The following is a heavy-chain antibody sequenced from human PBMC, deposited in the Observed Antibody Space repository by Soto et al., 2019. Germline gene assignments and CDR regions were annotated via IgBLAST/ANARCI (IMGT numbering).Heavy chain of an antibody. CDR1: GASMSSSNW. CDR3: AGAEATVLDY. CDR2: THHSGRT. V-gene: IGHV4-4*02. Sequence: QVQLQESGPGLVKPSGNLSLTCTVSGASMSSSNWWNWVRQPPGKGLEWIGQTHHSGRTNYNPSLKIRVTISVDKAKNHFSLKLSSVTAAYTAVYYCAGAEATVLDYWGQGTLVTVSS. J-gene: IGHJ4*02. D-gene: IGHD4-17*01.